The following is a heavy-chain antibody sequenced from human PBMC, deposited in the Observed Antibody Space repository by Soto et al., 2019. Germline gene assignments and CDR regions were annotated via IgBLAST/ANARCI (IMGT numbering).Heavy chain of an antibody. V-gene: IGHV5-51*01. Sequence: GESLKISWKRSGYSVTCYWIGWVRQMAGKGLEWMGSISTSNSDTKSSPSFQGQVIISAEKSISTDYLQWRSRKASDTAMYSCPRAYDHGGYQYWGKETLVTAS. CDR3: PRAYDHGGYQY. D-gene: IGHD4-17*01. J-gene: IGHJ4*02. CDR1: GYSVTCYW. CDR2: ISTSNSDT.